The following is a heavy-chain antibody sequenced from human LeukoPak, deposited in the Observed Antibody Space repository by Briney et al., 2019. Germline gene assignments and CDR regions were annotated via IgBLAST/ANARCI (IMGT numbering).Heavy chain of an antibody. D-gene: IGHD3-10*01. V-gene: IGHV3-30*01. CDR1: GFTFSSYA. CDR3: AREERSRYTPLLWFGELLFHFDY. J-gene: IGHJ4*02. Sequence: GRSLRLSCAASGFTFSSYAMHWVRQAPGKGLEWVAVISYDGSNKYYADSVKGRFTISRDNSKNTLYLQMNSLRAEDTAVYYCAREERSRYTPLLWFGELLFHFDYWGQGTLVTVSS. CDR2: ISYDGSNK.